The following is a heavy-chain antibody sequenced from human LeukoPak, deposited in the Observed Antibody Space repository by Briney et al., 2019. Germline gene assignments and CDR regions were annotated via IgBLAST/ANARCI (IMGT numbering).Heavy chain of an antibody. CDR2: IIPIFGTA. CDR1: GGTFSSYA. J-gene: IGHJ4*02. CDR3: ARAKDDYGDYGGSDY. V-gene: IGHV1-69*05. D-gene: IGHD4-17*01. Sequence: SVKVSCKASGGTFSSYAISWVRQAPGQGLEWMGGIIPIFGTANYAQKFQGRVTVTTDESTSTAYMELSSLRSDDTAVYYCARAKDDYGDYGGSDYWGQGTLVTVSS.